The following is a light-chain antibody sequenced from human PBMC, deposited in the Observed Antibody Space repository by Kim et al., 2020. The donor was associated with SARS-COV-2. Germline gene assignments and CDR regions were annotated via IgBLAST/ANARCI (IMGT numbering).Light chain of an antibody. Sequence: SYELTQPPSVSVSPGRTASITCSGNKLGDKYVCWYQQRPGQSPVVVIYQDNKRPSGIPERVSASNSGNTATLTISGTQAMDEADYYCQAWDSGTVVFGGGQQLTV. CDR3: QAWDSGTVV. V-gene: IGLV3-1*01. CDR1: KLGDKY. J-gene: IGLJ2*01. CDR2: QDN.